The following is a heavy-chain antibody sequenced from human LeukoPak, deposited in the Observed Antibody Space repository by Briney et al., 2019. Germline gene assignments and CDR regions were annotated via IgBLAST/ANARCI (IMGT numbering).Heavy chain of an antibody. CDR3: ARDKGAAAGNHPDAFDI. CDR2: ISSSSSYI. J-gene: IGHJ3*02. D-gene: IGHD6-13*01. CDR1: GFTFSSYS. Sequence: GGSLRLSCAASGFTFSSYSMNWVRQAPGKGLEWVSSISSSSSYIYYADSVKGRFTISRDNAKNSLYLQMNSLRAEDAAVYYCARDKGAAAGNHPDAFDIWGQGTMVTVSS. V-gene: IGHV3-21*01.